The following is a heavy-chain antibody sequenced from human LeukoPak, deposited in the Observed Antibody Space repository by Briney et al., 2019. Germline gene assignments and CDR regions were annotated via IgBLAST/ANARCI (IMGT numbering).Heavy chain of an antibody. Sequence: SETLSLTCTVSGGSISSYYWSWIRQPPGKGLKCIGHIYYSGSTNYNPSLKGRVTISVDTSKNQFSLKLSSVTAADTAVYYCARGGSGSEPIQDYWGQGTLVTVSS. J-gene: IGHJ4*02. CDR2: IYYSGST. D-gene: IGHD3-10*01. CDR3: ARGGSGSEPIQDY. V-gene: IGHV4-59*01. CDR1: GGSISSYY.